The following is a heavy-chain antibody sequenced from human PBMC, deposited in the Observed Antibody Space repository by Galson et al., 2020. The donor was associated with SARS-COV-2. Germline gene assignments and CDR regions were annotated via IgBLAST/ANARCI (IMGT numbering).Heavy chain of an antibody. CDR3: ARALNYDSSGYYYGIHYFDY. V-gene: IGHV1-69*13. CDR2: IIPTFGTA. Sequence: SVKVSCKASGGTFSSYAISWVRQAPGQGLEWMGGIIPTFGTANYAQKFQGRVTITADESTSTAYMELSSLRSEDTAVYYCARALNYDSSGYYYGIHYFDYWGQGTLVTVSS. D-gene: IGHD3-22*01. CDR1: GGTFSSYA. J-gene: IGHJ4*02.